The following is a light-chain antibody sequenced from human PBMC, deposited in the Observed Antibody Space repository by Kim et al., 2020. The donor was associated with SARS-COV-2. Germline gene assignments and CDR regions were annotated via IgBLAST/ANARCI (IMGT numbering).Light chain of an antibody. CDR3: QQYNNWPPLT. CDR2: GAS. CDR1: QSVSSN. V-gene: IGKV3-15*01. J-gene: IGKJ4*01. Sequence: EIVMTQSPATLSVSPGERATLSCRASQSVSSNLAWYQQKPGQAPRLLIYGASTRATRIPARFSGSGYGTEFTLTISSLQSEDFALYYCQQYNNWPPLTFGGGTKVDIK.